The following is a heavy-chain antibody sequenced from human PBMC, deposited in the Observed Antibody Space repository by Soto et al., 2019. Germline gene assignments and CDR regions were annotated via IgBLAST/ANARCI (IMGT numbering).Heavy chain of an antibody. CDR2: IYYTGST. J-gene: IGHJ6*02. CDR1: GGSMSRGGQS. V-gene: IGHV4-30-2*01. CDR3: VCAPQGPDPRCDV. Sequence: SETLSLTCAVSGGSMSRGGQSWSWLRQPPGKGLEWLGFIYYTGSTYYNPSLKSRVTLSVDRSKNQFSLNLTSVTAADTAMYFCVCAPQGPDPRCDVWGQGTTVTVSS.